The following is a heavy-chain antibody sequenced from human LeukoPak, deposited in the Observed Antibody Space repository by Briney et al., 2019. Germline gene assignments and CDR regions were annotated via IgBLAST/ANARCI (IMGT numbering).Heavy chain of an antibody. J-gene: IGHJ4*02. CDR2: IKQDGSEI. V-gene: IGHV3-7*03. CDR1: GFTFDDYA. CDR3: ARDKVVGATIFDY. Sequence: GGSLRLSCAASGFTFDDYAMHWVRQAPGKGLEWVANIKQDGSEIYYVDSVKGRFTISRDNAKNSLYLQMNSLRAEDTAVYYCARDKVVGATIFDYWGQGTLVTVSS. D-gene: IGHD1-26*01.